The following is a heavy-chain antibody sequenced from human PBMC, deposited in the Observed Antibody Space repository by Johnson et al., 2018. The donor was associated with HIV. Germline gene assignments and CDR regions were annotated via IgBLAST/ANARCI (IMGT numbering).Heavy chain of an antibody. D-gene: IGHD6-13*01. CDR1: GFTFSSYA. Sequence: QVQLVESGGGVVQPGRSLRLSCAASGFTFSSYAMHWVRQAPGKGLEWVAVISYDGSNKYYADSVKGRFTISRDNSKNTLYLQMNSLRAEATAVYYCARGLAADAFDIWGQGTMVTVSS. V-gene: IGHV3-30-3*01. CDR3: ARGLAADAFDI. J-gene: IGHJ3*02. CDR2: ISYDGSNK.